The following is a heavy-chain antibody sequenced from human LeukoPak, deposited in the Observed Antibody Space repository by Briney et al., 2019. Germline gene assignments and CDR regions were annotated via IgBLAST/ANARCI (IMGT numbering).Heavy chain of an antibody. CDR1: GFTFDDYA. Sequence: GRSLRLSCAASGFTFDDYAMHWVRQAPGKGLEWVSGISWNSGSIGYADSVKGRFTISRDNAKNSLYLQMNSLRAEDTALCYCAKDISAIDSSGYPRQWGQGTLATVSS. V-gene: IGHV3-9*01. CDR3: AKDISAIDSSGYPRQ. CDR2: ISWNSGSI. D-gene: IGHD3-22*01. J-gene: IGHJ4*02.